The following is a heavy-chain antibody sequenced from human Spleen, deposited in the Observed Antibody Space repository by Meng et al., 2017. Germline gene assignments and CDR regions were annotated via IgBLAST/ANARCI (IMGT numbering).Heavy chain of an antibody. J-gene: IGHJ6*02. D-gene: IGHD6-19*01. V-gene: IGHV4-34*01. Sequence: SETLSLTCAVYGGSFSGYYWSGIRQPPGKGLEWMGEINHSGSTNHNPSLNSRVTISVDTSKNQFSLKLSSVTAADTAVYYCAHSRLYSSGWTFYYYYGMDVWGQGTTVTVSS. CDR3: AHSRLYSSGWTFYYYYGMDV. CDR1: GGSFSGYY. CDR2: INHSGST.